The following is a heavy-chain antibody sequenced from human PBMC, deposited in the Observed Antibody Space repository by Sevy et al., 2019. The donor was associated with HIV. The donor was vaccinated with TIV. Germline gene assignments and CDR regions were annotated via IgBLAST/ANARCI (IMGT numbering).Heavy chain of an antibody. CDR3: AREGCTQPHDY. V-gene: IGHV3-23*01. Sequence: GGSLRLSCAASGFTFSIYTMSWVRQAPGKGLEWVSTFCFGGSKIYYADSVKGRFTISRDNSRNTVYLQMNSLSADDTAVYYRAREGCTQPHDYWGQGTLVTVSS. CDR2: FCFGGSKI. J-gene: IGHJ4*02. CDR1: GFTFSIYT. D-gene: IGHD2-8*01.